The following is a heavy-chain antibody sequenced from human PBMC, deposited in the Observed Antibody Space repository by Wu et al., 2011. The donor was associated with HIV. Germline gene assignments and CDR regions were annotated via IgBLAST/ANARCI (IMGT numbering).Heavy chain of an antibody. CDR3: ARAGGLWFGDSHVAFDI. CDR2: INPNSGGT. CDR1: GYTFTGYY. Sequence: QVQLVQSGAEVKKPGASVKVSCKASGYTFTGYYMHWVRQAPGQGLEWMGWINPNSGGTNYAQKFQGRVTMTRDTSISTAYMELSRLRSDDTAVYYCARAGGLWFGDSHVAFDIWGQGTMVTVSS. D-gene: IGHD3-10*01. V-gene: IGHV1-2*02. J-gene: IGHJ3*02.